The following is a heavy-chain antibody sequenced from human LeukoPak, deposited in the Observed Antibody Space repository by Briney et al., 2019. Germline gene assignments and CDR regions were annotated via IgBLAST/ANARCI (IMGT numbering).Heavy chain of an antibody. CDR2: ISSSGGTI. CDR3: AREGGDWGEGYFDY. Sequence: AGGSLRLSCAASGFTFSDSYMSWIRQVPGKGLEWVSYISSSGGTIYYADSVKGRFAISRDNAKNSLYLQMNSLRAEDTAVYYCAREGGDWGEGYFDYWGQGTLVTVSS. D-gene: IGHD3-16*01. V-gene: IGHV3-11*01. CDR1: GFTFSDSY. J-gene: IGHJ4*02.